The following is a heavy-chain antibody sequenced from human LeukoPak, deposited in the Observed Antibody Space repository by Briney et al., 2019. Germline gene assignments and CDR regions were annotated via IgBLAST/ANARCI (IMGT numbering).Heavy chain of an antibody. CDR1: GFTFDDYA. V-gene: IGHV3-7*01. CDR2: IKQDGSEK. J-gene: IGHJ4*02. CDR3: ARDLNYFDY. Sequence: GGSLRLSCAASGFTFDDYAMHWVRQAPGKGLEWVANIKQDGSEKYYVDSVRGRFTISRDNATNSLYLQMNSLRAEDTAVYYCARDLNYFDYWGQGTLVTVSS.